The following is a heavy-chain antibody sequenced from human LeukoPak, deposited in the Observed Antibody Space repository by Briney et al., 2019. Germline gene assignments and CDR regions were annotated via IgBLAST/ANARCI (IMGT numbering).Heavy chain of an antibody. CDR2: TKSNSGDT. Sequence: GASVKVSCKTSGYTSSGYDINCVRDAPGQGVERRGWTKSNSGDTHLAQKLQGRLTMTRNTSINTAFMELSSLRSEDAGVYYCARGEYSSSWYPFDYWGQGSLVTVSS. D-gene: IGHD6-13*01. J-gene: IGHJ4*02. CDR1: GYTSSGYD. CDR3: ARGEYSSSWYPFDY. V-gene: IGHV1-8*01.